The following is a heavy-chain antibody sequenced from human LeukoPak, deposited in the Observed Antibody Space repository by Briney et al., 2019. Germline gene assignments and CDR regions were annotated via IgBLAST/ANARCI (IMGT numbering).Heavy chain of an antibody. CDR2: IKQDGSEK. CDR1: GFTFSSYW. V-gene: IGHV3-7*01. CDR3: ARLGGAYYDFWSGYRDYYYYMDV. J-gene: IGHJ6*03. D-gene: IGHD3-3*01. Sequence: PGGSLRLSCAASGFTFSSYWMSWVRQAPGKGLEWVANIKQDGSEKYYVDSVKGRFTISRDNAKNSLYLQMNSLRAEDTAVYYCARLGGAYYDFWSGYRDYYYYMDVWGKGTTVTVSS.